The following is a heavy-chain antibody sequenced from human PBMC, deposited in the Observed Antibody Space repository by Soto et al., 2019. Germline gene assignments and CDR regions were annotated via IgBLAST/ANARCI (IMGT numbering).Heavy chain of an antibody. CDR1: GYSINSDYY. V-gene: IGHV4-38-2*01. CDR2: VDHSGRT. CDR3: AKKGYYPSGKINLFDS. J-gene: IGHJ4*02. D-gene: IGHD3-10*01. Sequence: PSETLSLTCGVSGYSINSDYYWGWIRQPPGKGLEWIGSVDHSGRTYYSPSLRSRLTIFIDTSKNQFSLRLTSVTAADTAMYFCAKKGYYPSGKINLFDSWGPGTLVTVSS.